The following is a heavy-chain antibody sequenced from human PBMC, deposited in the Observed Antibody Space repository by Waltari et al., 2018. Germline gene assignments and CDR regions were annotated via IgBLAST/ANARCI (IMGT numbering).Heavy chain of an antibody. J-gene: IGHJ4*02. CDR1: DSNFSDYY. V-gene: IGHV3-11*04. Sequence: AATDSNFSDYYMRWSGRAPGEGLVWVSYISSSGSTIYCADSVKGRFTISRDNAKNSLYLQMNSLRAEDTSVYYCARVYFEMGGDGPDYWGQGTLVTVSS. D-gene: IGHD2-21*01. CDR2: ISSSGSTI. CDR3: ARVYFEMGGDGPDY.